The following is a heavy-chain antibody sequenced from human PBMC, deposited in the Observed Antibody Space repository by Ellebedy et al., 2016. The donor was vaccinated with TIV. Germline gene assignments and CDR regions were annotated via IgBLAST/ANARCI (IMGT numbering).Heavy chain of an antibody. V-gene: IGHV3-23*01. Sequence: GESLKISCAASGFTFSSYAMSWVRQAPGKGLEWVSLISGSGGSTYYADSVKGRFTISRDNSKNTLYLQMNSLRAEDTAVYYCAKDTWFGESDYWGQGTLVTVSS. CDR3: AKDTWFGESDY. D-gene: IGHD3-10*01. CDR1: GFTFSSYA. CDR2: ISGSGGST. J-gene: IGHJ4*02.